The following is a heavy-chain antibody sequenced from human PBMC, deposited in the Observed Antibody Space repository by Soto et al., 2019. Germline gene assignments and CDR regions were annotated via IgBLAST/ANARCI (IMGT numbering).Heavy chain of an antibody. CDR2: IYYGGTT. V-gene: IGHV4-59*01. J-gene: IGHJ5*02. D-gene: IGHD1-26*01. CDR1: GDSISGYY. CDR3: ARQILVGPNNGSDP. Sequence: KASETLSLTCTVSGDSISGYYWTWIRQPPGKGLEWIGYIYYGGTTNYNPSLKSRVTMSIDTSKNHFSLKLSSVTAADTAVYYCARQILVGPNNGSDPWGQGTLVTVSS.